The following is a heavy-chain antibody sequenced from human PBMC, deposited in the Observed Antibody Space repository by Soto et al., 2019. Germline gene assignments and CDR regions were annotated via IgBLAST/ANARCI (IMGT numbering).Heavy chain of an antibody. D-gene: IGHD3-22*01. CDR2: IKQDGSEK. Sequence: GGSLRLSCAASGFTFSSYWMSWVRQAPGKGLEWVANIKQDGSEKYYVDSVKGRFTISRDNAKNSLYLQMNSLRAEDTAVYYCAREGLYYYDSSGYSDYAFDNWGQGTMVTVSS. V-gene: IGHV3-7*01. J-gene: IGHJ3*02. CDR1: GFTFSSYW. CDR3: AREGLYYYDSSGYSDYAFDN.